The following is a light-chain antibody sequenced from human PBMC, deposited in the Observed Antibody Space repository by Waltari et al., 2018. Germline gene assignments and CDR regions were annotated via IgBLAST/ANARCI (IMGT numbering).Light chain of an antibody. J-gene: IGKJ1*01. CDR2: KTS. CDR3: QHYDGFPWT. CDR1: QTISDS. Sequence: DIQMTQYPSTLSASVGDRVTITCRASQTISDSLAWYQQKPGKAPKILIYKTSDLESGVPSRFSGSGSGTEFTLTISSLQPDDFATYYCQHYDGFPWTFGQGTEVESK. V-gene: IGKV1-5*03.